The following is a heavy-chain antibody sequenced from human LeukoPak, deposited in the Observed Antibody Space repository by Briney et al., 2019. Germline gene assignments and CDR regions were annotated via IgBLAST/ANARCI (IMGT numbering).Heavy chain of an antibody. V-gene: IGHV1-2*02. CDR3: ARLVGVVVPAAIHYYMDV. J-gene: IGHJ6*03. CDR1: GYTFTGYY. CDR2: INPNSGGT. D-gene: IGHD2-2*01. Sequence: ASVKVSCKAAGYTFTGYYMHWVRQGPGQGLEWMGWINPNSGGTNYAQKFQGRVTMTRDTSISTAYMELSRLRSDDTAVYYCARLVGVVVPAAIHYYMDVWGKGTTVTVSS.